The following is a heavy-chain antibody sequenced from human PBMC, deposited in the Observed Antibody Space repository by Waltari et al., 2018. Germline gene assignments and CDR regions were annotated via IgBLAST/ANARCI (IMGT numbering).Heavy chain of an antibody. J-gene: IGHJ4*02. CDR3: ARTQTQWPIDY. D-gene: IGHD6-19*01. CDR1: GGSISSHY. CDR2: IYYSGST. V-gene: IGHV4-59*11. Sequence: QVQLQESGPGLVKPSETLSLTCTVSGGSISSHYWSWIRQPPGKGLEWIGYIYYSGSTNYNPSLQSRVTISVDTSKNQFSLKLSSVTAADTAVYYCARTQTQWPIDYWGQGTLVTVSS.